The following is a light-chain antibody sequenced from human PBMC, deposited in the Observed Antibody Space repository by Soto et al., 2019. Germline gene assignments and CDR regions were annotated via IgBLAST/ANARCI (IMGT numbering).Light chain of an antibody. Sequence: QSVLPQPPSASGTPGQRVTISCSTTNSRSGSNYVYWYQQLPGAAPKLLIYRNDQRPSGVPDRFSASKSGTSASLAISGLRSEDEADYFCAKWDDSRRVYVFGSGTKVTV. V-gene: IGLV1-47*01. CDR3: AKWDDSRRVYV. CDR2: RND. J-gene: IGLJ1*01. CDR1: NSRSGSNY.